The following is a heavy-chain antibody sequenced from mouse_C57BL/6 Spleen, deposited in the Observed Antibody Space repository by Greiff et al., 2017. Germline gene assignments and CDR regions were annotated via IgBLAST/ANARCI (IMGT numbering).Heavy chain of an antibody. CDR1: GFTFSDYG. Sequence: EVKLVESGGGLVKPGGSLKLSCAASGFTFSDYGMHWVRQAPEKGLEWVAYISSGSSTIYYADTVKGRFTISRDHAKNTLFLQMTSLRSEDTAMYYCARRLGSSNYYFDYWGQGTTLTVSS. D-gene: IGHD1-1*01. J-gene: IGHJ2*01. CDR3: ARRLGSSNYYFDY. V-gene: IGHV5-17*01. CDR2: ISSGSSTI.